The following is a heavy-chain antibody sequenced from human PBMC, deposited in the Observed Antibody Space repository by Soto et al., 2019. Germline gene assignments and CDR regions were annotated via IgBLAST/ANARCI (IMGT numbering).Heavy chain of an antibody. J-gene: IGHJ3*01. V-gene: IGHV3-48*03. Sequence: GGSLRLSCAASGFTFSSYEMDWVRQAPGKGREWVAYISGGGTIMYADSVKGRFTISRDNADNSLYLQLNSLRAEDTAVYYCTKEKSVMYSGYDAFDVWGRGTMVTVSS. CDR3: TKEKSVMYSGYDAFDV. CDR2: ISGGGTI. CDR1: GFTFSSYE. D-gene: IGHD5-12*01.